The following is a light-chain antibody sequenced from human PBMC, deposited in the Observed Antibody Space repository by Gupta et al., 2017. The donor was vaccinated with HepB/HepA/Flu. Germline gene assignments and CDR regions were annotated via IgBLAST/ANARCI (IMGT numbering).Light chain of an antibody. CDR2: EIS. CDR3: QQLNSYPIT. Sequence: DIQLPQSPSFLSTSVGDRVTITCRASQGVGGHLAWYQQRPGKAPNLLIYEISILQSGVPSRFSGSGSGTEFTLTISSLQPEDFATYYCQQLNSYPITFGQGTRLDIK. V-gene: IGKV1-9*01. J-gene: IGKJ5*01. CDR1: QGVGGH.